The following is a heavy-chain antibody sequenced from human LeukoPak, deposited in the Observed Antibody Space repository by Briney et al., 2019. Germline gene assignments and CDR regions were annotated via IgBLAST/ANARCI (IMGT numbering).Heavy chain of an antibody. CDR3: AGLRFLETGYYYYYGMDV. D-gene: IGHD3-3*01. CDR1: GGSFSGYY. CDR2: INHSGST. J-gene: IGHJ6*02. V-gene: IGHV4-34*01. Sequence: SETLSLTCAVYGGSFSGYYWSWIRQPPGKGLEWIGEINHSGSTNCNPSLKSRVTISVDTSKNQFSLKLSSVTAADTAVYYCAGLRFLETGYYYYYGMDVWGQGTTVTVSS.